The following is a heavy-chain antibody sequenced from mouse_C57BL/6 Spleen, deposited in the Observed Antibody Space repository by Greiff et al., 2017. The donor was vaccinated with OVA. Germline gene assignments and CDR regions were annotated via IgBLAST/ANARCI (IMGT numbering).Heavy chain of an antibody. Sequence: QVQLQQSGPELVKPGASVKISCKASGYAFSSSWMNWVKQRPGKGLEWIGRIYPGDGDTNYNGKFKGKATLTADKSSSTAYMELRSLTSEDSAVYYCTRDYYGSSYWFAYWGQGTLVTVSA. CDR1: GYAFSSSW. V-gene: IGHV1-82*01. D-gene: IGHD1-1*01. J-gene: IGHJ3*01. CDR3: TRDYYGSSYWFAY. CDR2: IYPGDGDT.